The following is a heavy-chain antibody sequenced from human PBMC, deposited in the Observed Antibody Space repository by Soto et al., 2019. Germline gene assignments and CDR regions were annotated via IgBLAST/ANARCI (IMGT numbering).Heavy chain of an antibody. Sequence: QVQLVQSGAEVKKPGSSVKVSCKASGGTFSTHAIIWVRQAPGHGLEWMGGIIPISGTTYYTQKFQGRVSITADEPTSTAVMELSSLKSDDTVVFYCARGYCSGGNCYSVMDVCCLGTTVTLSS. V-gene: IGHV1-69*01. CDR1: GGTFSTHA. CDR3: ARGYCSGGNCYSVMDV. CDR2: IIPISGTT. J-gene: IGHJ6*02. D-gene: IGHD2-15*01.